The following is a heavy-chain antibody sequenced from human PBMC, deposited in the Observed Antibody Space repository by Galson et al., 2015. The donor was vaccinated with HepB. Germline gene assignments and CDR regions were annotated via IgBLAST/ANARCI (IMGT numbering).Heavy chain of an antibody. CDR1: GFTFSSYS. D-gene: IGHD6-19*01. J-gene: IGHJ4*02. Sequence: SLRLSCAASGFTFSSYSMHWVRQAPGKGLEWVAVMSSDGANEYYADSVKGRFTISRDNSKNTLYLQVDSLRPEDTAVYYCVRGRQWLVPNPWDYWGQGRLVTVSS. CDR3: VRGRQWLVPNPWDY. CDR2: MSSDGANE. V-gene: IGHV3-30-3*01.